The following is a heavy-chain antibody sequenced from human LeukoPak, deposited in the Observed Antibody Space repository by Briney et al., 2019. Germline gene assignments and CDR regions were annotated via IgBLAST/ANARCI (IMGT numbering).Heavy chain of an antibody. J-gene: IGHJ6*02. D-gene: IGHD3-10*01. CDR1: GFTFRNYA. Sequence: GGSLSLSCVASGFTFRNYAMRCVREAPGRGLEGVSPFDYSGGSTYYADSVKGRFTISRDNSKNTLYMQINSLRAEDTAIYYCAKVPYSDYGSGRPSLDVWGQGTTVAV. CDR3: AKVPYSDYGSGRPSLDV. CDR2: FDYSGGST. V-gene: IGHV3-23*01.